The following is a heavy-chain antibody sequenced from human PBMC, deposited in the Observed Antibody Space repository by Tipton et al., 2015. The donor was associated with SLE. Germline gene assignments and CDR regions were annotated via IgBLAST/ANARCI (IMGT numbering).Heavy chain of an antibody. Sequence: TLSLTCAVSGGSISGYYWSWIRQPAGKGLEWIGRIYTSGSTNYNPSLKSRVTMSVDTSKNQFSLKLSSVTAADTAVYYCARHDTNYGRNWFDPWGQGTLVTVSS. J-gene: IGHJ5*02. CDR2: IYTSGST. V-gene: IGHV4-4*07. CDR3: ARHDTNYGRNWFDP. D-gene: IGHD2-8*01. CDR1: GGSISGYY.